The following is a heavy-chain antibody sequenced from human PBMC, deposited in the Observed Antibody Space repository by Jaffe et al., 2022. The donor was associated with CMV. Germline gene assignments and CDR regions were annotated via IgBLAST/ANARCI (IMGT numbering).Heavy chain of an antibody. CDR2: INHSGGT. V-gene: IGHV4-34*01. J-gene: IGHJ6*03. CDR1: GGSFSSSYY. Sequence: QVQLQQWGAGLLRPSETLSLTCAVSGGSFSSSYYWTWIRQTPGKGLEWIGDINHSGGTNYNPSLKSRVTMSVDTSNRQFSLRLSSVTAAETAVYYCARRTMSQLPFNYNYYYYMDVWGEGTTVIVSS. D-gene: IGHD2-2*01. CDR3: ARRTMSQLPFNYNYYYYMDV.